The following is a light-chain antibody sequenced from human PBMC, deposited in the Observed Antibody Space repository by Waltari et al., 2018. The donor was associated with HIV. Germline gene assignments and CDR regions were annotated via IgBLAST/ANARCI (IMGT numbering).Light chain of an antibody. V-gene: IGLV2-11*01. CDR2: DVT. J-gene: IGLJ2*01. CDR1: SSDVGAYDF. CDR3: CSYAGTYTLK. Sequence: QSALTQPRSVSASPGQSVTISCTGTSSDVGAYDFVSWYKLLPGEAPKLMIYDVTKRPSGVPDRFSGSKSANTASLTISGLQAEDEAEYYRCSYAGTYTLKFGGGTKLTV.